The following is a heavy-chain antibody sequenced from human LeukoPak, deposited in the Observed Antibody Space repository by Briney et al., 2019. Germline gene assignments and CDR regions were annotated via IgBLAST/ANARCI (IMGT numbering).Heavy chain of an antibody. CDR1: GFTFSSYA. J-gene: IGHJ4*02. Sequence: PGGSLRLSCAASGFTFSSYAMGWVRQAPGKGLEWVSAISGSGGSTYYADSVKGRFTISRDNSKNTLYLQMNSLRAEDTAVYYCAMHYIWGSYRYYFFGYWGQGTLVTVSS. CDR2: ISGSGGST. CDR3: AMHYIWGSYRYYFFGY. V-gene: IGHV3-23*01. D-gene: IGHD3-16*02.